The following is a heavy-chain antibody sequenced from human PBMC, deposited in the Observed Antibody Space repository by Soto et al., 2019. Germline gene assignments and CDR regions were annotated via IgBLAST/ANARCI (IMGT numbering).Heavy chain of an antibody. V-gene: IGHV3-15*01. Sequence: EVQLVESGGGLVKPGGSLRLSCAASGFTFSNAWMSWVRQAPGKGLEWVGRIKSKTDGGTTDYAAPVKGRFTISRDDSKNTLYLQMNSLKTEDTAVYYCTTDTAMVNQYYYYGMDVWGQGTTVTVSS. CDR3: TTDTAMVNQYYYYGMDV. D-gene: IGHD5-18*01. CDR1: GFTFSNAW. J-gene: IGHJ6*02. CDR2: IKSKTDGGTT.